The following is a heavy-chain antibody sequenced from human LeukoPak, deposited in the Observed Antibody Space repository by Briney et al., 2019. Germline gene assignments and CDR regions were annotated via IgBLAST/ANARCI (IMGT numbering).Heavy chain of an antibody. CDR1: GGSISSYY. D-gene: IGHD5-18*01. Sequence: SQTLSLTCTVSGGSISSYYWSWIRQPPGKGLEWIGYIYYSGSTNYNPSLKSRVTISVDTSKNQFSLKLNSVTAADTAVYYCARLGRGYSYGLHGFYYYYYMDVWGKGTTVTVSS. CDR2: IYYSGST. V-gene: IGHV4-59*12. J-gene: IGHJ6*03. CDR3: ARLGRGYSYGLHGFYYYYYMDV.